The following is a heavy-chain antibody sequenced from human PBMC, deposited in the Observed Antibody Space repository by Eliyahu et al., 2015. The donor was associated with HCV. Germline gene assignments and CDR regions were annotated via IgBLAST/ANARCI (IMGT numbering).Heavy chain of an antibody. V-gene: IGHV4-4*07. CDR2: IXAXAST. CDR3: ARDGTTPIPFDAFDI. D-gene: IGHD1-1*01. J-gene: IGHJ3*02. CDR1: GDSISRFY. Sequence: QVQLQESGPGLVKPSETLSLTCTVSGDSISRFYWXWIRQPAGKGLEWIGPIXAXASTKYNPSLKSRVSMSADTSKNQLSLKLSSVTAADTAVYYCARDGTTPIPFDAFDIWGQGTMVTVSS.